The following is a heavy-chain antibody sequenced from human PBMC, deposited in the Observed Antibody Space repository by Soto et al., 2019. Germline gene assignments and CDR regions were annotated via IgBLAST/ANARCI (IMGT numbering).Heavy chain of an antibody. V-gene: IGHV3-30*18. Sequence: QVQLVESGGGVVQPGRSLRLSCAASGFTFSSYGMHWVRQAPGKGLEWVAVISYDGSNKYYADSVKGRFTISRDNSKNTLYLQMNSLRAEDTAVYYCAKTPGSSRNYWGQGTLVTVSS. CDR3: AKTPGSSRNY. J-gene: IGHJ4*02. D-gene: IGHD3-10*01. CDR2: ISYDGSNK. CDR1: GFTFSSYG.